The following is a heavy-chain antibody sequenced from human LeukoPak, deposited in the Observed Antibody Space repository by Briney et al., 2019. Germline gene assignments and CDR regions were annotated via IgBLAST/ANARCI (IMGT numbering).Heavy chain of an antibody. V-gene: IGHV3-66*01. D-gene: IGHD6-19*01. CDR2: IYSGGST. J-gene: IGHJ6*02. CDR1: GFTVRTNY. CDR3: ARGTTYSSGTYGMDV. Sequence: PGGSLRLSCAASGFTVRTNYMSWVRQAPGKGLEWVSVIYSGGSTYYTDSVKGRFTISRDNAKNSLYLQMNSLRAEDTAVYYCARGTTYSSGTYGMDVWGQGTTVTVSS.